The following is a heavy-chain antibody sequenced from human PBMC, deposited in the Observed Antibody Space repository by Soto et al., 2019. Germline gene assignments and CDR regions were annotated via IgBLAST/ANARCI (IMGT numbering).Heavy chain of an antibody. D-gene: IGHD6-6*01. Sequence: AASVKVSCKASGYTFTSYGISWVRQAPGQGLEWMVWISAYNGNTNYAQKLQGRVTMTTDTSTSTAYMELRSLRSDDTAVFYCARGYAGAARYYYYYYMDVWGKGTTVTVSS. CDR3: ARGYAGAARYYYYYYMDV. J-gene: IGHJ6*03. V-gene: IGHV1-18*01. CDR1: GYTFTSYG. CDR2: ISAYNGNT.